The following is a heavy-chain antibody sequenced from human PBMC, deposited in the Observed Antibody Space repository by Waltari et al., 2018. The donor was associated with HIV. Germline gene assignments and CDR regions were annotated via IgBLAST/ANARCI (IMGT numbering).Heavy chain of an antibody. D-gene: IGHD1-26*01. Sequence: EVHLMESGGGLVKPGRSLRLSCRGSGFTFGDSGLSWVREAPGKGLEWVGFITSEAYGGTAEYAASVTGRFTISREDSKSTAYMQMNRLESEDTGMYFCSRPSGPLHSYGMDVWGQGTTVIVSS. J-gene: IGHJ6*02. CDR1: GFTFGDSG. CDR3: SRPSGPLHSYGMDV. V-gene: IGHV3-49*04. CDR2: ITSEAYGGTA.